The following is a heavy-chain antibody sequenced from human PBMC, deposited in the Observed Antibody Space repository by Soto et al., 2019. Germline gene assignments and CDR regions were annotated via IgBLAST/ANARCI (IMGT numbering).Heavy chain of an antibody. CDR3: ARGGIAAGDY. J-gene: IGHJ4*02. CDR1: GFTFSSYG. D-gene: IGHD6-13*01. Sequence: QVQLVESGGGVVQPGRSLRLSCAASGFTFSSYGMHWVRQAPGKGLEWVAVIWYDGSNKYYADSVKGRFTISRDNSKYTLYRQMNSLRAEETAVYYCARGGIAAGDYWGQGPLSPSPQ. CDR2: IWYDGSNK. V-gene: IGHV3-33*01.